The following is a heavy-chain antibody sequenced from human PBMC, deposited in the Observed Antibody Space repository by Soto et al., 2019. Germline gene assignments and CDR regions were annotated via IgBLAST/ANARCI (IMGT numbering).Heavy chain of an antibody. CDR3: ARDQGSHPGD. Sequence: QVQLQESGPGLVRPSGTVPLTCAVSGLSISSDNWWSWVRQPPGKELEWIGENHPSGSTNYNPSLKSRVTMSVVPSKDLFSLTLNSVTAADTAFYYCARDQGSHPGDWGQGTLVSVSS. D-gene: IGHD6-13*01. CDR1: GLSISSDNW. J-gene: IGHJ4*02. CDR2: NHPSGST. V-gene: IGHV4-4*02.